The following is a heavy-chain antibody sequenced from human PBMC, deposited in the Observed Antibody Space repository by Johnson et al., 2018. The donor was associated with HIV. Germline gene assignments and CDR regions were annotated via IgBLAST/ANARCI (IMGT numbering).Heavy chain of an antibody. V-gene: IGHV3-74*01. CDR2: INNDGSST. CDR1: GFTFSDYY. J-gene: IGHJ3*02. CDR3: VRERQSGTMQLWLRVNDAFDI. D-gene: IGHD5-18*01. Sequence: VQLVESGGGLVQPGGSLRLSCAASGFTFSDYYMSWIRQAPGKGLVWVSRINNDGSSTSYADSVKGRFTISRDNAKNTLYLQMNSLRAEDTAAFYCVRERQSGTMQLWLRVNDAFDIWGQGTMVTVSS.